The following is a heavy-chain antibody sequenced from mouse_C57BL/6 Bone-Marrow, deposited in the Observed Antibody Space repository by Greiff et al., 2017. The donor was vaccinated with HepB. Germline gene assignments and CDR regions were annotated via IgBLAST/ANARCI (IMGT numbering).Heavy chain of an antibody. CDR3: ARQAYYYDYEGPFSY. V-gene: IGHV1-81*01. CDR2: NFLRSGNT. Sequence: VQLQQSGAELARPGASVKLSCKASGYTFTSYGISWVKQRTGQGLQWIGENFLRSGNTYYNEKFKGKATLTADKSSSTAYMELRSLTSEDSAVYFCARQAYYYDYEGPFSYWGQGTLVTVSA. J-gene: IGHJ3*01. D-gene: IGHD2-4*01. CDR1: GYTFTSYG.